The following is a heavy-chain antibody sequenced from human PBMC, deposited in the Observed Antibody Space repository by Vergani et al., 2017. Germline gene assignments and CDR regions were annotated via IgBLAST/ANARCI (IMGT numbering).Heavy chain of an antibody. D-gene: IGHD2-2*01. V-gene: IGHV3-48*01. CDR3: VTRNAVVPAASFDH. Sequence: EVQLVESGGGLVQPGGSLRLSCAASGFTFATYSMNWVRQAPGKGLEWLSYISGRSDLIYYADSVKGRFTISRDNAKNSLYLQMISLRAEDTAVYYCVTRNAVVPAASFDHWGQGTLVTVSS. J-gene: IGHJ4*02. CDR1: GFTFATYS. CDR2: ISGRSDLI.